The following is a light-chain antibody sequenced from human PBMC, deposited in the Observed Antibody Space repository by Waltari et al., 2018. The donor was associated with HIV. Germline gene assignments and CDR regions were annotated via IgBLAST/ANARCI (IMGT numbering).Light chain of an antibody. J-gene: IGKJ2*01. V-gene: IGKV1-12*01. CDR3: QQATSFPHT. CDR1: QNIGMS. CDR2: GAS. Sequence: IQMTQSPSSVSVSVGGGVSINCRASQNIGMSLAWYQLKPGKAPKLLVYGASRLNDGVPARFHATGSKSNFTLDINNLQSEDFAVYVCQQATSFPHTFG.